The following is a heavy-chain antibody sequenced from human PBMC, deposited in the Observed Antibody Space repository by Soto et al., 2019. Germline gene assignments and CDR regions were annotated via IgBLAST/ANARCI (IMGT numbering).Heavy chain of an antibody. J-gene: IGHJ6*02. CDR1: GGTFGSYA. D-gene: IGHD2-2*01. Sequence: QVQLVQSGAEVKKPESSVKVSCKASGGTFGSYAISWVRQAPGQGLEWMGGIIPITATANYAQKFQGRVTITADESTSTASMQLSSLRSEDTAVYYCARSQGSSTSLEIYYYYYYGMDVWGQGTTVTVSS. CDR2: IIPITATA. V-gene: IGHV1-69*01. CDR3: ARSQGSSTSLEIYYYYYYGMDV.